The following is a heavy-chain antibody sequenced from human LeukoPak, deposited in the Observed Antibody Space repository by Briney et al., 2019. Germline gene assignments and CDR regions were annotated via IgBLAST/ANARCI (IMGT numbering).Heavy chain of an antibody. CDR3: AGLLTSPNWFDP. CDR1: GGSISSYY. J-gene: IGHJ5*02. V-gene: IGHV4-4*07. CDR2: IYTSGST. D-gene: IGHD2-15*01. Sequence: PSETLSLTCTVSGGSISSYYWSWIRQPAGKGLEWIGRIYTSGSTNYNPSLKSRVTMSVDTSENQFSLKLSSVTAADTAVYYCAGLLTSPNWFDPWGQGTLVTVSS.